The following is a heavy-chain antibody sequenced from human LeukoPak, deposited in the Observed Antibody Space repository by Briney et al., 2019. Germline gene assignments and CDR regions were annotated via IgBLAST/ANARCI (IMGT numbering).Heavy chain of an antibody. CDR1: GGSFSGYY. V-gene: IGHV4-34*01. J-gene: IGHJ4*02. Sequence: PSETLSLTCAVYGGSFSGYYWSWIRQPPGKGLEWIGEINHSGSTNYNPSLKSRVTISVDTSKNQFSLELSSVTAADTAVYYCARDIVVVPAEKTLDYWGQGTLVTVSS. CDR3: ARDIVVVPAEKTLDY. CDR2: INHSGST. D-gene: IGHD2-2*01.